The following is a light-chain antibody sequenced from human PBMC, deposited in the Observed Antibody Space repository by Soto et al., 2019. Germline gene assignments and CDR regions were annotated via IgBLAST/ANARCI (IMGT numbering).Light chain of an antibody. CDR1: SSNIRSNY. J-gene: IGLJ2*01. CDR2: RNN. V-gene: IGLV1-47*01. Sequence: QSVLTQPPSASGTPGQRVTISCSGSSSNIRSNYVYWYQQLPGTAPKLLIYRNNQRPSGVPDRFSGSKSGTSASLAISGLRSEDEADYYCAAWDDSLSGVEFGGGTKLTVL. CDR3: AAWDDSLSGVE.